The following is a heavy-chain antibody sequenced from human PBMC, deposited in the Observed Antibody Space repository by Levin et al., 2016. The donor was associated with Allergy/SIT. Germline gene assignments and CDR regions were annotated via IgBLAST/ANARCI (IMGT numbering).Heavy chain of an antibody. CDR3: ARFYCSSTSCYSYYYYGMDV. V-gene: IGHV5-51*01. D-gene: IGHD2-2*01. Sequence: VRQMPGKGLEWMGIIYPGDSDTRYSPSFQGQVTISADKSISTAYLQWSSLKASDTAMYYCARFYCSSTSCYSYYYYGMDVWGQGTTVTVSS. CDR2: IYPGDSDT. J-gene: IGHJ6*02.